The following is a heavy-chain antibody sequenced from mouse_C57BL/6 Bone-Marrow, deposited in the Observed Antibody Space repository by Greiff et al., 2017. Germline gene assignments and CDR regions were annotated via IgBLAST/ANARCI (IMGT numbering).Heavy chain of an antibody. CDR1: GFTFSSYA. V-gene: IGHV5-9-1*02. D-gene: IGHD1-1*01. CDR2: ISSGGDYI. CDR3: TGGYYGSSGLGFDV. J-gene: IGHJ1*03. Sequence: EVKLVESGEGLVKPGGSLKLSCAASGFTFSSYAMSWVRQTPEKRLEWVAYISSGGDYIYYADTVKGRFTISRDNARNTLYLQMSSLKSEDTAMYYCTGGYYGSSGLGFDVWGTGTTVTVSS.